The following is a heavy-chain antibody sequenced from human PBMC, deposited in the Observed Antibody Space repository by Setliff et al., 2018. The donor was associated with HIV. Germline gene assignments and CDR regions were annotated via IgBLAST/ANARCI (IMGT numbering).Heavy chain of an antibody. J-gene: IGHJ4*02. CDR3: AKDYVENDY. CDR2: ITGSGRTT. D-gene: IGHD3-16*01. Sequence: GGSLRLSCAASGFTFSNYAMSWVRQAPGKGLEWVSAITGSGRTTYYADTVKGRFTISRDNSKNTLSLQMNSLRAEDTAVYYCAKDYVENDYWGQGTLVTVSS. CDR1: GFTFSNYA. V-gene: IGHV3-23*01.